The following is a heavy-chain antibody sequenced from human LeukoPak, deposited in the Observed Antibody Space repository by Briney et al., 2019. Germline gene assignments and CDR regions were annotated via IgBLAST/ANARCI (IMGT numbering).Heavy chain of an antibody. CDR3: AKDVKGDYAADY. CDR1: GFTFSSYA. Sequence: GRSLRLSCAASGFTFSSYAMHWVRQAPGKGLEWVAVISYDGSNKYYEDSVKGRFTISRDNSKNTLYLHMNSLRVEDTAVYYCAKDVKGDYAADYWGRGTLVTVSS. CDR2: ISYDGSNK. J-gene: IGHJ4*02. D-gene: IGHD4-17*01. V-gene: IGHV3-30*04.